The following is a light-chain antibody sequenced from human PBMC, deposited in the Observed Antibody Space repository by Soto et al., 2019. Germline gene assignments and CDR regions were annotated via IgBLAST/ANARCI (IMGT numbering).Light chain of an antibody. CDR3: GTWDSNLRAVV. Sequence: QSVLTQPPSVSAAPGQTVTISCSGSSSNIGNNEISWYQQLPGTAPQLLMFDNKRRPSGIPDRFSGSKSGTSATLDITGLQTGDEADYYCGTWDSNLRAVVFGAGPSSPS. CDR1: SSNIGNNE. J-gene: IGLJ2*01. V-gene: IGLV1-51*01. CDR2: DNK.